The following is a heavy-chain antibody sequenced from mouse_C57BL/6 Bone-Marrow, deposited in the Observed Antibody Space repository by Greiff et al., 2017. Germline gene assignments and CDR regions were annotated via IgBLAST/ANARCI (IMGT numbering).Heavy chain of an antibody. J-gene: IGHJ4*01. V-gene: IGHV1-69*01. Sequence: QVQLQQPGAELVMPGASVKLSCKASGYTFTSYWMHWVKQRPGQGLEWIGEIDPSDSYTNYNQKFKGKSTLTVDKSSSTAYMQLSSLTSEDSAVXYCATLYYGSSYYAMDYWGQGTSGTVSS. D-gene: IGHD1-1*01. CDR1: GYTFTSYW. CDR2: IDPSDSYT. CDR3: ATLYYGSSYYAMDY.